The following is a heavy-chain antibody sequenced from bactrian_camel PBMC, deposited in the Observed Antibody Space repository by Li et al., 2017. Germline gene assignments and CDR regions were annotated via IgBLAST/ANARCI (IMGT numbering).Heavy chain of an antibody. D-gene: IGHD3*01. J-gene: IGHJ4*01. CDR3: AYRTAYLATSCSLKAITYES. V-gene: IGHV3S53*01. CDR1: GTSIDSPC. CDR2: VTRFGSA. Sequence: HVQLVESGGGSVQAGGSLRLSCSASGTSIDSPCMAWFRQGPGKEREGVAVVTRFGSAIYADSVKGRFTIFQDNGKNTVSLQISPLKSEDTGMYYCAYRTAYLATSCSLKAITYESWGRGTQVTVS.